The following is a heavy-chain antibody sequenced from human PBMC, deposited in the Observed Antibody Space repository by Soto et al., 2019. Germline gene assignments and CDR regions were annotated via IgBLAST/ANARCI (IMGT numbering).Heavy chain of an antibody. Sequence: SETLSLTCAVSGGSISSGGYSWSWIQQPPGKGLEWIGYIYHSGSTYYNPSLKSRVTISVDRSKNQFSLKLSSVTAADTAVYYCARESRWFGARLFDYWGQGTLVTVSS. CDR2: IYHSGST. CDR1: GGSISSGGYS. J-gene: IGHJ4*02. V-gene: IGHV4-30-2*01. D-gene: IGHD3-10*01. CDR3: ARESRWFGARLFDY.